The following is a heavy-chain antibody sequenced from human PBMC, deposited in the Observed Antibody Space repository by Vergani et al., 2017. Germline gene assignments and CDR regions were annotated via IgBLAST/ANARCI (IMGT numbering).Heavy chain of an antibody. V-gene: IGHV4-61*02. Sequence: QVQLQESGPGLVRPSQTLSLTCTVSGGSISSGSYYWSWFRQPAWKGLEWLGRFYTGGGTSYNPSLKSRVTISVDTSKNQFSLQLSSVTAADTAVYYCARDPLYSTTWPFLLLDMDVWGQGTTVTVSS. CDR3: ARDPLYSTTWPFLLLDMDV. CDR2: FYTGGGT. CDR1: GGSISSGSYY. D-gene: IGHD6-13*01. J-gene: IGHJ6*02.